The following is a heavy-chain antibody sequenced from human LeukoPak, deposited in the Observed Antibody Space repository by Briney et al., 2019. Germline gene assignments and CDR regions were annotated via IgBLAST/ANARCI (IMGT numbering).Heavy chain of an antibody. V-gene: IGHV4-31*03. J-gene: IGHJ4*02. D-gene: IGHD4-17*01. CDR3: ARGYGEDEYFDY. CDR1: GGSISRGGYY. CDR2: IYYSGST. Sequence: PSQTLSLTCTVSGGSISRGGYYWSWIRQHPGKGLEWIGYIYYSGSTYYNPSLKSRVTISVDTSKNQFSLKLTSVTAADTAVYYSARGYGEDEYFDYWGQGTLVTVSS.